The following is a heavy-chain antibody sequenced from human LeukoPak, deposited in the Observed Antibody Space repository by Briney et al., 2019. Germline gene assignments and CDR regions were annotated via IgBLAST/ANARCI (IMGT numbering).Heavy chain of an antibody. J-gene: IGHJ2*01. CDR2: MCYSGST. D-gene: IGHD3-10*01. V-gene: IGHV4-61*01. Sequence: SETLSLTCTVSGGSVSSGSYYWSWIRQPPGKGVEWIGYMCYSGSTNYNPSLKSRVTISVDTSKNQFSLKLSSVTAADTAVYYCARVPYYYGSGTEYWYFDLWGRGTLATVSS. CDR1: GGSVSSGSYY. CDR3: ARVPYYYGSGTEYWYFDL.